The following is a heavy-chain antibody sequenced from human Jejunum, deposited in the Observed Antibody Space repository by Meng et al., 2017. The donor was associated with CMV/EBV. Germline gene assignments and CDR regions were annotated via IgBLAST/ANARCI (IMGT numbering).Heavy chain of an antibody. V-gene: IGHV3-74*02. CDR1: GFTVSTYG. CDR3: ARSPGGYFDP. CDR2: MNGDGSSI. J-gene: IGHJ4*02. Sequence: EMQLLGSGGGLVHPGGSLRLSCTASGFTVSTYGMSWVRQTPGKGLEWVSRMNGDGSSISYRDSVKGRFTISRDNAKNTLFLQMISLRDEDTAVYYCARSPGGYFDPWGQGTLVTVSS.